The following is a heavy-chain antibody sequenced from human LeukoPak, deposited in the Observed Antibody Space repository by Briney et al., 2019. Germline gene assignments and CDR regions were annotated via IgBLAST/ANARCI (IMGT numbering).Heavy chain of an antibody. V-gene: IGHV4-30-4*08. J-gene: IGHJ4*02. D-gene: IGHD3-3*01. Sequence: SQTLSLTCTVSGGSISSGDYYWSWIRQPSGKGLEWIGYIYYSGSTYYNPSLKSRVTISVDTSKNQFSLKLSSVTAADTAVYYCARAGYDFWSGYPRYYFDYWGQGTLVTVSS. CDR3: ARAGYDFWSGYPRYYFDY. CDR2: IYYSGST. CDR1: GGSISSGDYY.